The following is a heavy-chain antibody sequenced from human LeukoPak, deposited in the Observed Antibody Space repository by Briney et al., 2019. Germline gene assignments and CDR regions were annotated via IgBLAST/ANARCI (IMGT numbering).Heavy chain of an antibody. CDR3: AKHSWWSGYFYFLPFDY. Sequence: GESLRLSCAASEFTFSTYGMSWVRQAPGKGLEWVSGINYSGDSTYYADSVKGRFTISRDNSKNTLYLQMNSLRVEDTAVYYCAKHSWWSGYFYFLPFDYWGQGTLVTVSS. CDR1: EFTFSTYG. J-gene: IGHJ4*02. V-gene: IGHV3-23*01. D-gene: IGHD3-3*01. CDR2: INYSGDST.